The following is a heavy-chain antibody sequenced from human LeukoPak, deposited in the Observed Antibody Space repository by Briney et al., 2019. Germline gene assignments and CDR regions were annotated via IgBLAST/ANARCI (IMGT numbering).Heavy chain of an antibody. J-gene: IGHJ6*03. CDR1: GCTLDDYS. Sequence: GGSPRPSCAAPGCTLDDYSMQWVRQAPANGLGWVSGISWNSFSIGYVDSVTGRFTNSRDNAKKSLYLQMNSLRAEDTALYYCAKSSGNYLNYYYYMDVWGKGTTVTISS. D-gene: IGHD3-10*01. CDR3: AKSSGNYLNYYYYMDV. CDR2: ISWNSFSI. V-gene: IGHV3-9*01.